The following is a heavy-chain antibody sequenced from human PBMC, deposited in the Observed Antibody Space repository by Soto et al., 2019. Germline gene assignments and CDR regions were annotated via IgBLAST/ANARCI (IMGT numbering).Heavy chain of an antibody. J-gene: IGHJ3*02. CDR3: AIIHSGSFGFDI. CDR2: ISYDGSKK. CDR1: GLTFSIYD. V-gene: IGHV3-30*03. D-gene: IGHD1-26*01. Sequence: QAQLVESGGGVVQPGGSLRLSCAGSGLTFSIYDIHWVRQAPGKGLEWVAVISYDGSKKYYADSVKGRFTVSRDNSKNTLYRQMSSLRAEDTAVYHCAIIHSGSFGFDIWGQGTVVTFSS.